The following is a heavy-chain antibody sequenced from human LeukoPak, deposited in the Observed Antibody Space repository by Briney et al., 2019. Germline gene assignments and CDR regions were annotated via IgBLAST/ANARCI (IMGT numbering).Heavy chain of an antibody. CDR2: ISWNSGRR. CDR1: GFTFDDYA. CDR3: ARVQYQLLLAGRADWFDP. D-gene: IGHD2-2*01. Sequence: GGSLRLSCVGSGFTFDDYAMHWVRQAPGKGLEWVSGISWNSGRRGYADSVKGRFTISRDNAKTSLYLQMNSLRAEDTAVYYCARVQYQLLLAGRADWFDPWGQGTLVTVSS. J-gene: IGHJ5*02. V-gene: IGHV3-9*01.